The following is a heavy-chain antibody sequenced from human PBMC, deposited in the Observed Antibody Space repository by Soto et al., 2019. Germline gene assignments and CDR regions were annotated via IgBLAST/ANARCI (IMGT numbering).Heavy chain of an antibody. V-gene: IGHV5-51*01. CDR3: ARHRPYRSGWFNYYYYGMDV. Sequence: GESLKISCKGSGYSFTSYWIGCVRQMPGKGLEWMGSIYHGDSDTRYSPSFQGQVTISADKSISTAYLQWSSLKASDTAMYYCARHRPYRSGWFNYYYYGMDVWGQGTTVTVSS. CDR1: GYSFTSYW. D-gene: IGHD6-19*01. J-gene: IGHJ6*02. CDR2: IYHGDSDT.